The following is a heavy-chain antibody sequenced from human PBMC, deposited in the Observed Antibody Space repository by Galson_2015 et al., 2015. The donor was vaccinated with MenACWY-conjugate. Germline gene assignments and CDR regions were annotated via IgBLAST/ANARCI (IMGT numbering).Heavy chain of an antibody. D-gene: IGHD2-2*01. CDR3: ARAGSENCRTTNCLSLGAKFSYYYYMDV. CDR2: IYSGGST. CDR1: GFTVNTNY. J-gene: IGHJ6*03. Sequence: SLRLSCAASGFTVNTNYMTWVRQAPGKGLEWVPIIYSGGSTYYPDSVRGRFTISRDNSKNTLYLQMDSLRADDTAVYYCARAGSENCRTTNCLSLGAKFSYYYYMDVWGKGTTVT. V-gene: IGHV3-53*01.